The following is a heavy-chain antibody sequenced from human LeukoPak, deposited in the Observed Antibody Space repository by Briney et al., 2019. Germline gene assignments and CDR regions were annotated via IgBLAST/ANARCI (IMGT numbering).Heavy chain of an antibody. V-gene: IGHV4-39*07. CDR1: GGSISSSSYY. Sequence: SETLSLTCTVSGGSISSSSYYWGWIRQPPGKGLEWIGSIYYSGSTYYNPSLKSRVTISVDTSKNQFSLKLSSVTAADTAVYYCAREAAAATELSVAGTVGVDYWGQGTLVTVSS. CDR2: IYYSGST. J-gene: IGHJ4*02. D-gene: IGHD6-19*01. CDR3: AREAAAATELSVAGTVGVDY.